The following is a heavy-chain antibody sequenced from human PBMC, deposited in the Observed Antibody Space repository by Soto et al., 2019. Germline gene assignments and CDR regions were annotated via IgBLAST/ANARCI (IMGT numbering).Heavy chain of an antibody. CDR1: GGTFSNYP. CDR3: ARGNHRWLQLWYFDL. V-gene: IGHV1-69*05. CDR2: IIPIFGTV. Sequence: QVQLVQSGAEVKKPGSSVKVSCKASGGTFSNYPISWVRQAPGQGLEWMGGIIPIFGTVNYAQKFQGRVTXPTDKSXXTAYMELSSLRSEDAAVYYCARGNHRWLQLWYFDLWGRGTLVTVSS. D-gene: IGHD5-12*01. J-gene: IGHJ2*01.